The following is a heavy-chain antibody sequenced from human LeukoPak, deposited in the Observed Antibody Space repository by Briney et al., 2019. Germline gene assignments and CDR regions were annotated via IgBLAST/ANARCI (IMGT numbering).Heavy chain of an antibody. D-gene: IGHD2-15*01. Sequence: TSETLSLTCTVSGGSISSYYWSWIRQPPGKGLEWIGYIYYSGSTNYNPSLKSRVTISVDTSKNQFSLKLSSVTAADTAAYYCARGGERGYNYWGQGTLVTVSS. CDR3: ARGGERGYNY. J-gene: IGHJ4*02. CDR1: GGSISSYY. V-gene: IGHV4-59*12. CDR2: IYYSGST.